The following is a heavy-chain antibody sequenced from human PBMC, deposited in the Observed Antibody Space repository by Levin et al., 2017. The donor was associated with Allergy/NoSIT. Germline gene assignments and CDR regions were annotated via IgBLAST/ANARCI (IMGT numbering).Heavy chain of an antibody. CDR3: VKEGRTTVMS. V-gene: IGHV3-64D*06. J-gene: IGHJ5*02. Sequence: PGGSLRLSCSASGFTFSSFAMFWVRQAPGMGLEYVSAVTHNGGNTHYADSVKGRFTISRDNSKNTVFLQMSGLRSEDTAMYFCVKEGRTTVMSWGQGTLVTVS. D-gene: IGHD4-17*01. CDR2: VTHNGGNT. CDR1: GFTFSSFA.